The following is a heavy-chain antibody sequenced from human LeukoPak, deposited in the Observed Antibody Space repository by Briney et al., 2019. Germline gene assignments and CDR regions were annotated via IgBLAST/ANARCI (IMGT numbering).Heavy chain of an antibody. J-gene: IGHJ4*02. D-gene: IGHD4-17*01. Sequence: GGSLRLSCAASGFTFTNFGMHWVRQAPGKGLDWVAFIRYDGNLEFYADSVLGRFTISRDNSKNSLYLQMNSLRAEDTAVYYCARDRTRVATLHWGQGTLVTVSS. V-gene: IGHV3-30*02. CDR3: ARDRTRVATLH. CDR2: IRYDGNLE. CDR1: GFTFTNFG.